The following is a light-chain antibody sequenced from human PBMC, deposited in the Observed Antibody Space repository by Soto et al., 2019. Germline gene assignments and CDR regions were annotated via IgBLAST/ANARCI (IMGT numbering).Light chain of an antibody. Sequence: QSALTQPASVSGSPGQSITISCTGTSSDVGGYNYVSWYQQHPGKAPKLMIYEVSNRPSGVANRFSGSTSGNTASLTISGLHAEDEADYYCSSYTGGSTHVFGTGTKLTVL. V-gene: IGLV2-14*01. CDR3: SSYTGGSTHV. CDR2: EVS. J-gene: IGLJ1*01. CDR1: SSDVGGYNY.